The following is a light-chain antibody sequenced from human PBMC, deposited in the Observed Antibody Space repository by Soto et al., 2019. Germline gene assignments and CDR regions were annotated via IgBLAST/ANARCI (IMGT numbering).Light chain of an antibody. CDR3: MQALQTSYT. Sequence: DIVMTQSPLSLPVTPGEPASISCRSSQSLLHSNGYNYLDWYLQKPGQSPQLRIYLDSNRASGVPDRFSGSGSGTDFTLKISRVEAEDVGVYYCMQALQTSYTFGQGTKLEIK. CDR1: QSLLHSNGYNY. V-gene: IGKV2-28*01. CDR2: LDS. J-gene: IGKJ2*01.